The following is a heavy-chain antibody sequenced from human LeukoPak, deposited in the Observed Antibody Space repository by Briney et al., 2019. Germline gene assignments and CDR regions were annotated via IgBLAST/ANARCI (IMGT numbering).Heavy chain of an antibody. CDR2: ISSGDST. CDR3: ARVGAVAAADC. Sequence: TGGSLRLSGAASGFIVSSKYMSWVRQAPGKGLEWVSIISSGDSTYYADSVKGRFTISRDNSKNTVYLQMNSLRAEDTAVYYCARVGAVAAADCWGQGTLVTVSS. V-gene: IGHV3-66*01. D-gene: IGHD6-19*01. CDR1: GFIVSSKY. J-gene: IGHJ4*02.